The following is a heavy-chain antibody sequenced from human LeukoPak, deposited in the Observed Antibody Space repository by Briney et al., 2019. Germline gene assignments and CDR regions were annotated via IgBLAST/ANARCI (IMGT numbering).Heavy chain of an antibody. D-gene: IGHD6-19*01. V-gene: IGHV3-9*01. CDR3: AKAGKIAVAVYYFDY. Sequence: QSGGSLRLSCAASGFTFDDYAMHWVRQAPGKGLEWVSGISWNSGSIVYADSVKGRFTISRDNAKNSLYLQMNSLRAEDTALYYCAKAGKIAVAVYYFDYWGQGTLVTVSS. CDR1: GFTFDDYA. J-gene: IGHJ4*02. CDR2: ISWNSGSI.